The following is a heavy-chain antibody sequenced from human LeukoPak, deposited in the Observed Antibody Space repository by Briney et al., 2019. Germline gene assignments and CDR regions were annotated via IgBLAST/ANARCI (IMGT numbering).Heavy chain of an antibody. V-gene: IGHV1-69*13. CDR2: IIPIFGTA. J-gene: IGHJ6*03. D-gene: IGHD3-22*01. CDR3: AREANYDSSSYYYMDV. Sequence: ASVKVSCKASGGTFSSYAISWVRQAPGQGLEWMGGIIPIFGTANYAQKFQGRATITADESTSTAYMELSSLRSEDTAVYYCAREANYDSSSYYYMDVWGKGTTVTISS. CDR1: GGTFSSYA.